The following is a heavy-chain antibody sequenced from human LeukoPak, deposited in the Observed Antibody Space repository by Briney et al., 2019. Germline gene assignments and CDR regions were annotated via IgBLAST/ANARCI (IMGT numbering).Heavy chain of an antibody. CDR3: ASMGGKGTYSNHFDY. V-gene: IGHV3-30*02. J-gene: IGHJ4*02. CDR1: GFTFSSYG. D-gene: IGHD6-13*01. Sequence: GGSLRLSCAASGFTFSSYGMHWVRQAPGKGLEWVAFIRYDGSNKYYADSVKGRFTISRDNSKNTLYPQMNSLRAEDTAVYYCASMGGKGTYSNHFDYWGQGTLVTVSS. CDR2: IRYDGSNK.